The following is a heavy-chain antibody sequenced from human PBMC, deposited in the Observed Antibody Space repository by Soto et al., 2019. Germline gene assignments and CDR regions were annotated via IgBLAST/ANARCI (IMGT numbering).Heavy chain of an antibody. Sequence: SGPTLVNPTQTLTLTCTFSGFSLSTSGVGVGWIRQPPGKALEWLALIYWDDDKRYSPSLXSRLTITKDTSKNQVVLTMTNMDXXDTDTYYCAHAGLGYCSGGTCPGGLDYWGQGTLVTAPQ. CDR3: AHAGLGYCSGGTCPGGLDY. CDR1: GFSLSTSGVG. V-gene: IGHV2-5*02. J-gene: IGHJ4*02. D-gene: IGHD2-15*01. CDR2: IYWDDDK.